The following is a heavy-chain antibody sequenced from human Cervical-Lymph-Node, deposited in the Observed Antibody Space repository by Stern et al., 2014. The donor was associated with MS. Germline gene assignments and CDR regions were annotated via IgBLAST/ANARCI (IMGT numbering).Heavy chain of an antibody. CDR2: IIPIFGTA. CDR1: GGTFNVYA. D-gene: IGHD2-15*01. Sequence: VQLVESGAEVKKPGSSVKVSCQASGGTFNVYAINWLRQAPGQGLEWMGGIIPIFGTANYAQKFQGRVTTTADESTRTSSMQLSSLRSNDTAVYYCARDGRHRDNYGLDVWGQGTTVIVSS. V-gene: IGHV1-69*01. J-gene: IGHJ6*02. CDR3: ARDGRHRDNYGLDV.